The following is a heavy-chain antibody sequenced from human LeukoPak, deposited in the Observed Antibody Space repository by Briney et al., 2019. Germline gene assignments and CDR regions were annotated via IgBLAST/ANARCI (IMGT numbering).Heavy chain of an antibody. J-gene: IGHJ3*02. CDR1: GGSISSGGYS. CDR2: IYHSGST. D-gene: IGHD2-15*01. CDR3: ARVEVARDAFDI. V-gene: IGHV4-30-2*01. Sequence: PSETLSLTCTVSGGSISSGGYSWSWIRQPPGKGLEWIGYIYHSGSTYYNPSLKSRVTISVDRSKNQFSLKLSSVTAADTAVYYCARVEVARDAFDIWGQGTMVTVSS.